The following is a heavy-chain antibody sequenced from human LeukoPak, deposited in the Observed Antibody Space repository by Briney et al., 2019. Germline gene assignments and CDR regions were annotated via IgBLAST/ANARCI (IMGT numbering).Heavy chain of an antibody. J-gene: IGHJ6*03. Sequence: GGSLRLSCAASEFTVSNNYMSWVRQAPGKGLEWVSVIYSGGTPYYAGSVKGRFTISRDNSKNTLYLQMNSLRAEDTAVYYCARGVGYYSYYMDVWGKGTTVTVSS. CDR2: IYSGGTP. CDR3: ARGVGYYSYYMDV. CDR1: EFTVSNNY. D-gene: IGHD1-26*01. V-gene: IGHV3-53*05.